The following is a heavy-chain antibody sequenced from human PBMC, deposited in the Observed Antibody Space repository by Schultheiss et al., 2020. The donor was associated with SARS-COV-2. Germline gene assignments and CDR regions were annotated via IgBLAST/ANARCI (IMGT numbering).Heavy chain of an antibody. J-gene: IGHJ6*02. CDR3: ARAYVLRYFDWLGGYYGMDV. V-gene: IGHV4-34*01. CDR2: IDHSGHT. Sequence: SETLSLTCAVHGGSFRGYHWSWIRQPPGKGLEWIGEIDHSGHTNHNPSLKSRVTISVDKSKNQFSLKLSSVTAADTAVYYCARAYVLRYFDWLGGYYGMDVWGPGTTVTVSS. CDR1: GGSFRGYH. D-gene: IGHD3-9*01.